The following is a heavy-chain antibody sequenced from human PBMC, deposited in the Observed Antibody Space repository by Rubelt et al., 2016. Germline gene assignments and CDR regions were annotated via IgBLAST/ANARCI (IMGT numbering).Heavy chain of an antibody. CDR1: GFTFSSYV. D-gene: IGHD6-13*01. J-gene: IGHJ4*02. CDR3: ARDVNSWYYFGY. V-gene: IGHV3-21*01. Sequence: VQLVESGGGVVQPGGSLRLSCAASGFTFSSYVMHWVRQAPGKGLEWVSAIRGSSGSTYYADSVKGRFTISRDSAKHSLYLQRNSLGAEDTAVYYCARDVNSWYYFGYWGQGTLVTVSS. CDR2: IRGSSGST.